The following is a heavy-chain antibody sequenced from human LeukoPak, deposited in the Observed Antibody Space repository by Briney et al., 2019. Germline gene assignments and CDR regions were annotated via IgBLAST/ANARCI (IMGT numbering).Heavy chain of an antibody. Sequence: PGGSLRLSCAASGFTVSSNYMSWVRQAPGKGLEWVSVLYSGGRTYYADSVKGRFTISRDNSKNTLYLQMNSLRAEDTAVYYCARALFAGYSSGWPSGPLSYYWGQGTLVTVSS. D-gene: IGHD6-19*01. V-gene: IGHV3-66*01. J-gene: IGHJ4*02. CDR2: LYSGGRT. CDR3: ARALFAGYSSGWPSGPLSYY. CDR1: GFTVSSNY.